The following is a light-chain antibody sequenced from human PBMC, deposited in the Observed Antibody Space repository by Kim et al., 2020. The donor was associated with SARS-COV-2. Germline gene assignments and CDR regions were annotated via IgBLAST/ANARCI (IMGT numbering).Light chain of an antibody. CDR2: GKS. Sequence: VALVQDGRVTYKGDSLKSLFAPCYQQKPGLAPILIICGKSNRTSGIPDRFSSSSSGNTASLSIAGAQAGDGADYYCISRDSNNNVLFGGRTQLTVL. CDR3: ISRDSNNNVL. J-gene: IGLJ2*01. V-gene: IGLV3-19*01. CDR1: SLKSLF.